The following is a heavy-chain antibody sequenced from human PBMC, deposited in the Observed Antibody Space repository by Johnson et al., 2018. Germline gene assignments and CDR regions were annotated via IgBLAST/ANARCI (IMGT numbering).Heavy chain of an antibody. CDR2: VIGSGSST. V-gene: IGHV3-23*04. CDR3: AKDPHDSSWYRYFQH. J-gene: IGHJ1*01. D-gene: IGHD6-13*01. CDR1: GFTFSSYA. Sequence: VQLVESGGGLVQXGGSLRLSCAASGFTFSSYAMSWVRQAPGNGLEWVSTVIGSGSSTYYADSVKGRFTIARYNSKNTVYLQMNSLRAEDTAVYYCAKDPHDSSWYRYFQHWGQGTLVTVSS.